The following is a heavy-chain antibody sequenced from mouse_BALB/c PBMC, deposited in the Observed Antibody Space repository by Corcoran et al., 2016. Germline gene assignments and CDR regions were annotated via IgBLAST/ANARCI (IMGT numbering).Heavy chain of an antibody. CDR1: GYKFKNNG. V-gene: IGHV9-3-1*01. J-gene: IGHJ4*01. CDR2: INTYTGEP. CDR3: AREPYAMDY. Sequence: QIQLVQSGPELKKPGETVKISCKDSGYKFKNNGMNWVKQAPGKGLKWMGWINTYTGEPTYADDFKGRFAFSLETSASTAYLQINNLKNEDTTTYFCAREPYAMDYWGQGTSVTVSS.